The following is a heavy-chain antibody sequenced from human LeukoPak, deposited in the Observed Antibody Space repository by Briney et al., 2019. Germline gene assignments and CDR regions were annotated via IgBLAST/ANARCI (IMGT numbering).Heavy chain of an antibody. Sequence: PGGSLRLSCAASGFTFSDYYMSWIRQAPGKGLEWVSYISSSSSTIYYADSVKGRFTISRDNAKNSLYLQMNSLRAEDTAVYYCAREIGYCSGGSCLYYFDYWGQGTLVTVSS. D-gene: IGHD2-15*01. CDR2: ISSSSSTI. J-gene: IGHJ4*02. CDR3: AREIGYCSGGSCLYYFDY. V-gene: IGHV3-11*04. CDR1: GFTFSDYY.